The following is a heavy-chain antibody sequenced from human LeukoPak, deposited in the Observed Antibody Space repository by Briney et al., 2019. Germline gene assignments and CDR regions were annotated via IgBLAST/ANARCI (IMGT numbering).Heavy chain of an antibody. CDR2: INNSGSIV. V-gene: IGHV3-48*03. J-gene: IGHJ4*02. CDR3: ARGPQALWLGIDY. D-gene: IGHD3-10*01. Sequence: QPGGSLRLSCAASGFTFSNYEMMGVPQAPGKGREWRLYINNSGSIVKYADPVKGRFTTSRDNAKSSLYLEMNALRTEDTAVYYCARGPQALWLGIDYWGQGTLVTVSS. CDR1: GFTFSNYE.